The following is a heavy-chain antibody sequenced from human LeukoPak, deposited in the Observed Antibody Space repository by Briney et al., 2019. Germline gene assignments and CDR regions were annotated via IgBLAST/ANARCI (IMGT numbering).Heavy chain of an antibody. V-gene: IGHV4-39*01. CDR1: GGSISSSSYY. CDR2: IYYSGST. CDR3: ARHYGSRSSYSPLDY. D-gene: IGHD3-10*01. J-gene: IGHJ4*02. Sequence: PSETLSLTCTVSGGSISSSSYYWGWIRQPPGKGLEWIGSIYYSGSTYHNPSLKSRVTISVDTSKNQFSLKLSSVTAADTAVYYCARHYGSRSSYSPLDYWGQGTLVTVSS.